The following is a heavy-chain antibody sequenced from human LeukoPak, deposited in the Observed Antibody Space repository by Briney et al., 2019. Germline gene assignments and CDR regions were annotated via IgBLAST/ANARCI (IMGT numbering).Heavy chain of an antibody. Sequence: NPSETLSLTCSVSGASISSGSNYWGWIRQPPGKTLEWIGSIYSSGSTHYNPSLKSRVIILIDTAKNHFSLNLSSVTAADTAVYYCARSDGYGLVGIWGQGTMVTVSS. D-gene: IGHD3-10*01. J-gene: IGHJ3*02. CDR3: ARSDGYGLVGI. CDR1: GASISSGSNY. V-gene: IGHV4-39*07. CDR2: IYSSGST.